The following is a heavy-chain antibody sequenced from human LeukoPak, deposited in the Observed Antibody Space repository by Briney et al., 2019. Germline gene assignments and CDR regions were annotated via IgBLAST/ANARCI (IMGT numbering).Heavy chain of an antibody. J-gene: IGHJ4*02. V-gene: IGHV2-5*02. CDR2: IYWDDDK. CDR1: GFSLSTSGVG. CDR3: AHGSHNWNDGNFDY. Sequence: SGPTLVKPTQTLTLTCTFSGFSLSTSGVGVGWIRQPPGKALEWLALIYWDDDKRYSPSLKSRLTITKDTSKNQVVLTMTNMDPVDTATYYCAHGSHNWNDGNFDYWGQGTLVTVSS. D-gene: IGHD1-1*01.